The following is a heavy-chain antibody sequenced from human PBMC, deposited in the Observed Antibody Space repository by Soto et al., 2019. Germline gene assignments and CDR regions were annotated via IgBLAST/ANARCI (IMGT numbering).Heavy chain of an antibody. CDR2: INHSGST. CDR1: GGSFSGYY. CDR3: ARGDHCSGGSCYSDFDY. V-gene: IGHV4-34*01. D-gene: IGHD2-15*01. J-gene: IGHJ4*02. Sequence: SETLSLTCAVYGGSFSGYYWSWIRQPPGKGLEWIGEINHSGSTNYNPSLKSRVTISVDTSKNQFSLKLSSVTAADTAVYYCARGDHCSGGSCYSDFDYWGQGTLVTV.